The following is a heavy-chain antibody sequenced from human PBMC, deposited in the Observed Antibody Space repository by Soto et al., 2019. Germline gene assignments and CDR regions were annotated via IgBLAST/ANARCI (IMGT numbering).Heavy chain of an antibody. CDR3: ARGLDSHGSGSRDLNGY. CDR2: INHNGIT. V-gene: IGHV4-61*01. Sequence: SETLSLTCTVSGGSVSGVSYYWSWIRQPPGKGLEWIGNINHNGITNYNPSLKTRASISVDTSKRQLSLKLSSVTSADTAVYDCARGLDSHGSGSRDLNGYWGQGTLVTVSS. D-gene: IGHD3-10*01. CDR1: GGSVSGVSYY. J-gene: IGHJ4*02.